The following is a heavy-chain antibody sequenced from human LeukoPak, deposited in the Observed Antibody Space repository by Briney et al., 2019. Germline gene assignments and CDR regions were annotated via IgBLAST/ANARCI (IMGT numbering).Heavy chain of an antibody. V-gene: IGHV1-58*02. J-gene: IGHJ4*02. D-gene: IGHD6-19*01. CDR2: IVVGSGNT. CDR1: GFTFTSSA. Sequence: SVKVSCKASGFTFTSSAMQWVRQARGQRLEWIGWIVVGSGNTNYAQKFQERVTITRDMSTSTAYMELRSLRSDDTAVYYCARENDSSGWYDYWGQGTVVTVSS. CDR3: ARENDSSGWYDY.